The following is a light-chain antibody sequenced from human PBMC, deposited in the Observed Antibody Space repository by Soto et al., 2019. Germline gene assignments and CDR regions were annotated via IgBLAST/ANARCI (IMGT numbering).Light chain of an antibody. V-gene: IGLV2-23*03. J-gene: IGLJ1*01. CDR1: SSDVGSYNL. CDR2: EGS. CDR3: CSYAGSSIFYV. Sequence: ALTQPASVSGSPGQSITISCTGTSSDVGSYNLVSWYQQHPGKAPKLMIYEGSKRPSGVSNRFSGSKSGNTASLTISGLQAEDEADYYCCSYAGSSIFYVFGTGTKVTVL.